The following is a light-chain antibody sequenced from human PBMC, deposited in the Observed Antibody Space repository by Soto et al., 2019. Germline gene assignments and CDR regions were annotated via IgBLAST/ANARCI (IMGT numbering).Light chain of an antibody. J-gene: IGLJ1*01. Sequence: QSVLTQPPSGSGAPGQRVTISCTGSSSNIGAGYDVHWYQQFPGTAPRLLIYANNNRPSGVPDRFSGSKSGTSASLAITGLQADDEAEYYCQSYDFGLSAHNYVFGTGTKLTVL. CDR1: SSNIGAGYD. CDR2: ANN. V-gene: IGLV1-40*01. CDR3: QSYDFGLSAHNYV.